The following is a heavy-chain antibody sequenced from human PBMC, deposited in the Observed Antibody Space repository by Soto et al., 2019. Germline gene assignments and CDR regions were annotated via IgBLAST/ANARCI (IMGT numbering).Heavy chain of an antibody. D-gene: IGHD1-26*01. CDR2: SGSGGST. CDR1: GFTFSSYA. V-gene: IGHV3-23*01. CDR3: ARRGSGSYYDY. Sequence: EVQLLESGGGLVQPGGSLRLSCAASGFTFSSYAMRWVRQAPVKGLEWVSASGSGGSTYYADSVKGRFTISRDNSTNTLYLQMNSLRAEDTAVYYCARRGSGSYYDYWGQGTLVTVSS. J-gene: IGHJ4*02.